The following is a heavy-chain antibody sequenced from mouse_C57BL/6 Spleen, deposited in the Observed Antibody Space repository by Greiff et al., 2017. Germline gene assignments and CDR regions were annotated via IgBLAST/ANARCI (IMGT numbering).Heavy chain of an antibody. Sequence: QVQLQQSGPGLVQPSQSLSITCTVSGFSLTSYGVHWVRQSPGKGLEWLGVIWRGGSTDYNAAFMSRLSITKDNSKSQVFFKMNSLQADDTAIYYCAKEGDFYYGNLYAMDYWGQGTSVTVSS. D-gene: IGHD2-1*01. CDR2: IWRGGST. V-gene: IGHV2-5*01. CDR3: AKEGDFYYGNLYAMDY. CDR1: GFSLTSYG. J-gene: IGHJ4*01.